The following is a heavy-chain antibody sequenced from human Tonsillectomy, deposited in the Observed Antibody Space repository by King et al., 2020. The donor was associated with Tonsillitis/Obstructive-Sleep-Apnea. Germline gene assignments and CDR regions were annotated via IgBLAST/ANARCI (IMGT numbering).Heavy chain of an antibody. CDR1: GFTFYNYT. CDR2: ICLDGGMT. V-gene: IGHV3-43*01. D-gene: IGHD2-15*01. Sequence: VQLVESGGVVVQPGGSLRLSCPASGFTFYNYTMHWVRQAPGRGLEWVSRICLDGGMTYYADSVKGRICSSSVNSKNSLYLQMNSLRTEDTALYYCAKGGTAAGTFDYWGQGTLVTVSS. J-gene: IGHJ4*02. CDR3: AKGGTAAGTFDY.